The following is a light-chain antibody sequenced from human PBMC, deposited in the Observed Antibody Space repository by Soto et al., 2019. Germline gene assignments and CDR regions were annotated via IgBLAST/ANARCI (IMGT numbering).Light chain of an antibody. CDR2: DIS. CDR1: QSFSSSH. J-gene: IGKJ2*01. CDR3: QHYGGSPLYT. V-gene: IGKV3-20*01. Sequence: EVVLTQSPVTLSLSPGERATLSCRASQSFSSSHLAWYQQKPGQAPRLLIYDISRRATGIPDRFSGSASGTDFTLTVSRLEPEDFAVYFCQHYGGSPLYTFGQGTKVDIK.